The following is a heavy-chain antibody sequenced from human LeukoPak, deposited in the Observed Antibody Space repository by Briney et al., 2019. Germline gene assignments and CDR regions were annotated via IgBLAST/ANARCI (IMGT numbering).Heavy chain of an antibody. CDR1: GFTFSNAW. Sequence: PGGSLRLSCAASGFTFSNAWMSWVRQAPGKGLEWVAFIRYDGSNKYYADSVKGRFTISRDNSKNTLYLQMNSLRAEDTAVYYCAKDYHYDILTGPFDYWGQGTLVTVSS. V-gene: IGHV3-30*02. D-gene: IGHD3-9*01. CDR2: IRYDGSNK. CDR3: AKDYHYDILTGPFDY. J-gene: IGHJ4*02.